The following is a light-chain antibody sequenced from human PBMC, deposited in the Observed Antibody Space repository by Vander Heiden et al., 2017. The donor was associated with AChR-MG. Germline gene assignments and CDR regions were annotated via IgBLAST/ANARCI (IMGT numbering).Light chain of an antibody. J-gene: IGLJ1*01. CDR1: NPNIESNA. V-gene: IGLV1-44*01. CDR3: AAWDDSLTAYV. Sequence: QSVLTQPPSASGTPGQRVTISCSGSNPNIESNAVNWYQQLPGAAPQPLIHTNDQRPSGVPDRFSGSKSGTSASLAIGGLQSDDEADYWCAAWDDSLTAYVFGTGTTVTVL. CDR2: TND.